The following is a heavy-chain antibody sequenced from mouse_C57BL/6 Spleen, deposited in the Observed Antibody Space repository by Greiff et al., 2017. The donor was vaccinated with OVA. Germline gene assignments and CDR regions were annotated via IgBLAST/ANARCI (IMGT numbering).Heavy chain of an antibody. CDR2: IDPENGDT. CDR3: TTSYRYAMDY. J-gene: IGHJ4*01. V-gene: IGHV14-4*01. CDR1: GFNIKDDY. Sequence: VQLQQSGAELVRPGASVKLSCTASGFNIKDDYMHWVKQRPEQGLEWIGWIDPENGDTEYASKFQGKATITADTSSNTAYLQLSSLTSEDTAVYYCTTSYRYAMDYWGQGTSVTVSS.